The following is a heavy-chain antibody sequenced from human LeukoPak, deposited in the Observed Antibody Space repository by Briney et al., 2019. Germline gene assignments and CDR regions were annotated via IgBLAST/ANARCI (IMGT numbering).Heavy chain of an antibody. CDR2: IYHSGST. Sequence: SETLSLTCAVSGYSISSGYYWGWIRQPPGKGLEWIGSIYHSGSTYYNPSLKSRVTISVDTSKNQFSLKLSSVTAADTAVYYCARHDIVVVPAAVNWFDPWGQGTLVTVSS. J-gene: IGHJ5*02. D-gene: IGHD2-2*01. CDR3: ARHDIVVVPAAVNWFDP. CDR1: GYSISSGYY. V-gene: IGHV4-38-2*01.